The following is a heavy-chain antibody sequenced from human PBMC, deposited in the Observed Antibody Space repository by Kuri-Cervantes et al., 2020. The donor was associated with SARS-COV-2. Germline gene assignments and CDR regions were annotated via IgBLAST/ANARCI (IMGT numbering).Heavy chain of an antibody. J-gene: IGHJ4*02. CDR1: GFLFSASA. D-gene: IGHD3-22*01. V-gene: IGHV3-73*01. Sequence: GGSLKISCEVSGFLFSASAIHWVRQGSGKGLEWVGRVRGKANNYATAYAASVKGRFTISRDDSKNMAYLQMNSLRAEDTAVYYCAQRAWHYDSSGSFDYWGQGTLVTVSS. CDR2: VRGKANNYAT. CDR3: AQRAWHYDSSGSFDY.